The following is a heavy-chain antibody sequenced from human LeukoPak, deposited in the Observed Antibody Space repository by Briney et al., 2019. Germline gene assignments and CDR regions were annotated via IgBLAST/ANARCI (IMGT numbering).Heavy chain of an antibody. Sequence: PGGSLRLSCAASGFIFSSYWMHWVRQAPGKGLVWVSRINSDGSSTSYADSVKGRFTISRDNSKNTLYLQMNRLRAEDTAVYYCARGYSNYGYAFDIWGQGTMVTVSS. D-gene: IGHD4-11*01. J-gene: IGHJ3*02. CDR2: INSDGSST. CDR3: ARGYSNYGYAFDI. CDR1: GFIFSSYW. V-gene: IGHV3-74*01.